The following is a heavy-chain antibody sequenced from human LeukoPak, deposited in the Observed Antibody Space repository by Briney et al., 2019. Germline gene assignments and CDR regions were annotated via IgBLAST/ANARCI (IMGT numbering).Heavy chain of an antibody. D-gene: IGHD1-26*01. CDR2: ISGSGGST. V-gene: IGHV3-23*01. J-gene: IGHJ4*02. Sequence: GGSLRLSCEAPGFTFSSYAMTWVRQAPGKGLEWVSGISGSGGSTYYADSVRGRFTSSRDNFKNTLDVQMSSLGVEDTAIYYCARTGVGGGYRFDYWGQGTLVTVPS. CDR3: ARTGVGGGYRFDY. CDR1: GFTFSSYA.